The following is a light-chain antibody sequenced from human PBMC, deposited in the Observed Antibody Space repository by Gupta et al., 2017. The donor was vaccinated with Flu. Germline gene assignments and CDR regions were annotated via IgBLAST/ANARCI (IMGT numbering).Light chain of an antibody. CDR3: QQRANWPPTT. V-gene: IGKV3-11*01. J-gene: IGKJ4*01. CDR2: DAS. Sequence: EIVLTQSPATLSLSPGERATLSCRASQSVSSSLAWYQQKPGQTPRLLIYDASNRATGIPTRFSGSGSGTDFTLTIRSLEPEDFAVYYCQQRANWPPTTFGGGTKVEIK. CDR1: QSVSSS.